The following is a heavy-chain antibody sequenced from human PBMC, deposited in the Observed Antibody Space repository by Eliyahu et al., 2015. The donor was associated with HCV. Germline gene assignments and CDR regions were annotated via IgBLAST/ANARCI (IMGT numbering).Heavy chain of an antibody. CDR3: WGSGYYYGMDV. V-gene: IGHV3-15*01. D-gene: IGHD3-10*01. CDR1: GFTFSNAW. CDR2: IKSKTDGGTT. Sequence: EVQLVESGGGLVKPGGSLRLSCAASGFTFSNAWMSWVRQAPGKGLEWVGRIKSKTDGGTTDYAAPVKGRFTISRDDSKNTLYLQMNSLKTEDTAVYYCWGSGYYYGMDVWGQGTTVTVSS. J-gene: IGHJ6*02.